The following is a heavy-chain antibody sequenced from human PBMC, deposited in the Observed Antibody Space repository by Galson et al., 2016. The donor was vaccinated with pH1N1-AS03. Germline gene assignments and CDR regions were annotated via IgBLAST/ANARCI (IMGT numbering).Heavy chain of an antibody. CDR3: AKERNDISAAVNY. V-gene: IGHV3-23*01. J-gene: IGHJ4*02. Sequence: PRLSCAASGFTFSSYAMSWVRQAPGKGLEWVSAISGSGGSTYYADSVKGRFTISRDNSKNTVHLQMNSLRAEDTAIYYCAKERNDISAAVNYWGQGTLVTVSS. CDR1: GFTFSSYA. D-gene: IGHD6-13*01. CDR2: ISGSGGST.